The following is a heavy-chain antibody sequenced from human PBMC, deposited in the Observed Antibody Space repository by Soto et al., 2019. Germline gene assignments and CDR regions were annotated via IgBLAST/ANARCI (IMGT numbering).Heavy chain of an antibody. J-gene: IGHJ4*02. CDR3: AKCSTSHGLRIDY. V-gene: IGHV3-30*18. CDR1: GFTFSSYG. CDR2: ISYDGSNE. Sequence: QVQLVESGGGVVQPGRSLRLSCAASGFTFSSYGMHWVRQAPGKGLEWVAVISYDGSNEYYADSVKGRFTISRDNSKNTLYVQMDSLRAEDTAGYYCAKCSTSHGLRIDYWGQGTLVTVSS. D-gene: IGHD3-16*01.